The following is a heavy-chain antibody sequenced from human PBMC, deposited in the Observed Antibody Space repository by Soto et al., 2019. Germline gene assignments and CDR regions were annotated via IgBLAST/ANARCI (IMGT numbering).Heavy chain of an antibody. D-gene: IGHD6-13*01. CDR3: ARGPSSSSWPTSSFDY. CDR1: GGSFSGYY. V-gene: IGHV4-34*01. J-gene: IGHJ4*02. Sequence: QVQLQQWGAGLLKPSETLSLTCAVYGGSFSGYYWSWIRQPPGKGLEWIGEINHSGSTNYNPSLKSRVTISVDTSKNQFSLKLSSVTAADTAVYYCARGPSSSSWPTSSFDYWGQGTLVTVSS. CDR2: INHSGST.